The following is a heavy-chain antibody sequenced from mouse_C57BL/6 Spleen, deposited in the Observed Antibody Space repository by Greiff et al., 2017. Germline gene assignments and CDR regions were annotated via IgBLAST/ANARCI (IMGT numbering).Heavy chain of an antibody. J-gene: IGHJ4*01. CDR2: SRNKANDYTT. D-gene: IGHD2-4*01. Sequence: DVMLVESGGGLVQSGRSLRLSCATSGFTFSDFYMEWVRQAPGKGLEWIAASRNKANDYTTEYSASVKGRFIVSRDTSQSILYLQMNALRAEDTAIYYCARDADYDNAMDYWGQGTSVTVSS. CDR3: ARDADYDNAMDY. V-gene: IGHV7-1*01. CDR1: GFTFSDFY.